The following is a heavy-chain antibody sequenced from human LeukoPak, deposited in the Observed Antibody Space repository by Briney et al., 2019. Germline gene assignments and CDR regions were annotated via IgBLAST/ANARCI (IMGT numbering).Heavy chain of an antibody. CDR1: GGSISSYY. CDR3: ARDSGTTGEVKFDP. Sequence: SETLSLTCTVSGGSISSYYWSWIRQPAGTALEWIGRIYTSGTITYNPSLKSRVTMSVDTSKNKFSLKLSSVTAADTGVYYCARDSGTTGEVKFDPWGQGTLVTVSS. V-gene: IGHV4-4*07. D-gene: IGHD3-10*01. J-gene: IGHJ5*02. CDR2: IYTSGTI.